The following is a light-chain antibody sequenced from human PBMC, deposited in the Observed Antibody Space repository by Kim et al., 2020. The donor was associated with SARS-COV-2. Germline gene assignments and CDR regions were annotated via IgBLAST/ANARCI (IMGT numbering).Light chain of an antibody. J-gene: IGKJ1*01. CDR2: RAA. Sequence: FASVVDTFTITCRASQKVNIGLAWYQQKPGKAPKLLRYRAASLTSGVPSRFSGSGSGTEFTLTISSLQPDDFATDFCQQHNTYRTFGQGTKVDIK. CDR3: QQHNTYRT. CDR1: QKVNIG. V-gene: IGKV1-5*03.